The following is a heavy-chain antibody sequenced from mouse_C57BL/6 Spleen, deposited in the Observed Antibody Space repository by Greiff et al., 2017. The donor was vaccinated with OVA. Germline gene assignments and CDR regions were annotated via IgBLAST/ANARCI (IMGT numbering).Heavy chain of an antibody. Sequence: ESGPGLVKPSPSLTLSCSVTGYSITSGYYRNLIRQPPGNKLEWMGYISYDGSTNYNPPLKNRTTITRDTSKNAFFQKLSSMTAEDTATYYCARGGFAVYWYFDVWGTGTTVTVSS. V-gene: IGHV3-6*01. CDR2: ISYDGST. CDR3: ARGGFAVYWYFDV. J-gene: IGHJ1*03. CDR1: GYSITSGYY.